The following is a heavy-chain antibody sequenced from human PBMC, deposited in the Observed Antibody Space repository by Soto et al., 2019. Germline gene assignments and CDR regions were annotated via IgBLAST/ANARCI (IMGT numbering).Heavy chain of an antibody. J-gene: IGHJ4*02. Sequence: KTSETLSLTCTVSGGSISSSSYYWGWIRQPPGKGLEWIGSIYYSGSTYYNPSLKSRVTISVDTSKNQFSLKLSSVTAADTAVYYCATTYSSGWYMDFWGQGTLVTSPQ. D-gene: IGHD6-19*01. CDR3: ATTYSSGWYMDF. CDR1: GGSISSSSYY. V-gene: IGHV4-39*01. CDR2: IYYSGST.